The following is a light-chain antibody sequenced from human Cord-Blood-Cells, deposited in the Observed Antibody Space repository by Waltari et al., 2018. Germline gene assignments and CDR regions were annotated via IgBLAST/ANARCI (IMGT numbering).Light chain of an antibody. V-gene: IGLV2-11*01. CDR3: CSYAGSYV. J-gene: IGLJ1*01. Sequence: SVTISCTGTSSDVGGYNYVSWYQQHPGKAPKLMIYDVSKRPSGVPDRFSGSKSGNTASLTISGLQAEDEADYYCCSYAGSYVFGTGTKVTVL. CDR1: SSDVGGYNY. CDR2: DVS.